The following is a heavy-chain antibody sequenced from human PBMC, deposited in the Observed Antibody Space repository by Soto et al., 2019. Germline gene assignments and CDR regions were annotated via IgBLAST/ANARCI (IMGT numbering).Heavy chain of an antibody. CDR1: GGTFIDYA. CDR3: ASTKYDSSAYYYWYLGL. D-gene: IGHD3-22*01. Sequence: QVQLVQSGAEVKKPGSSVRVSCEASGGTFIDYAFSWVRQAPGQGLEWMGGTVPISGIANYAQKFQGRVTITADTSANTVYLELGSLRSEDTAVYYCASTKYDSSAYYYWYLGLWGRGTLVTVSS. CDR2: TVPISGIA. J-gene: IGHJ2*01. V-gene: IGHV1-69*17.